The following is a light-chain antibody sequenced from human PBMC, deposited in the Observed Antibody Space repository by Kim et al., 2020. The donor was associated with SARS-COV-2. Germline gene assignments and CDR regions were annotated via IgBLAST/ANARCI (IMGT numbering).Light chain of an antibody. CDR2: GKN. V-gene: IGLV3-19*01. CDR1: SLRVYY. CDR3: NSRDSSGNLVV. J-gene: IGLJ2*01. Sequence: SSELTQDPAMSVALGQTVRITCQGDSLRVYYASWYQQKPGQAPVLVTFGKNSRPAGIPDRFSGSSSGNTASLTITGSQAEDEADYYCNSRDSSGNLVVFGGGTQLTVL.